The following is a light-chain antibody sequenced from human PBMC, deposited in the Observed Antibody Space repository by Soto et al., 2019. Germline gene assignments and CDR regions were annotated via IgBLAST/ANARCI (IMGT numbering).Light chain of an antibody. Sequence: QSALTQPASVSGSPGQSITISCTGTSSDVGGYNYVSWYQHHPGKAPKLMIYEVSNRPSGVSNRFSGSKSGNTASLTISGLQAEDEAAYYCSSYTSSSTLVFGGGTQLTVL. CDR3: SSYTSSSTLV. CDR2: EVS. CDR1: SSDVGGYNY. J-gene: IGLJ2*01. V-gene: IGLV2-14*01.